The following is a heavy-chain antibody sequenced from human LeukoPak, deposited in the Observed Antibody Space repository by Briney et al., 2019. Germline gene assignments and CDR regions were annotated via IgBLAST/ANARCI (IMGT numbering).Heavy chain of an antibody. D-gene: IGHD4-17*01. CDR2: IRYDGSNK. V-gene: IGHV3-30*02. CDR3: AKPSVTNGAEYFQH. Sequence: HPGGSLRLSCAASGFTFSSYGMHWVRQAPGKGLEWVAFIRYDGSNKYYADSVKGRLTISRDNSKNTLYLQMNSLRAEDTAVYYCAKPSVTNGAEYFQHWGQGTLVTVSS. J-gene: IGHJ1*01. CDR1: GFTFSSYG.